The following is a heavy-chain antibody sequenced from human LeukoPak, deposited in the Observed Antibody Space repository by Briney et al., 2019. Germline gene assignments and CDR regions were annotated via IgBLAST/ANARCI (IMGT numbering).Heavy chain of an antibody. D-gene: IGHD1-26*01. V-gene: IGHV3-21*04. CDR1: GFTFSSYS. J-gene: IGHJ5*02. Sequence: GGSLRLSCAASGFTFSSYSMNWVRQAPGKGLEWVSSISSSSSYIYYADSVKGRFTISRDNSKNTLYLQMNSLRAEDTAVYYCAKDVSGSPHTWGQGTLVTVSS. CDR2: ISSSSSYI. CDR3: AKDVSGSPHT.